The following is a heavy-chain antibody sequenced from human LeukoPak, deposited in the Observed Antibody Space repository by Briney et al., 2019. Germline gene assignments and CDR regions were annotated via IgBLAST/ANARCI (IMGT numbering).Heavy chain of an antibody. V-gene: IGHV6-1*01. J-gene: IGHJ6*02. CDR1: GDSVSSNSAG. CDR3: TRDSGNWGAYYYYYGMGV. D-gene: IGHD7-27*01. CDR2: TYYRSKWYS. Sequence: SQTLSLTCAISGDSVSSNSAGWNWIRQSPSRGLEWLGRTYYRSKWYSDYAVSVKSRITINPNTSKNQFSLQLNSVTPEDTAVYYCTRDSGNWGAYYYYYGMGVWGQGTTVTVSS.